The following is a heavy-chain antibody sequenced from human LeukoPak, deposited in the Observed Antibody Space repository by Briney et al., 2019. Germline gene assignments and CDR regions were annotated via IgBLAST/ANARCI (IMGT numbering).Heavy chain of an antibody. Sequence: ASVKVSCKASGGTFSSYAISWVRQAPGQGLEWMGGIIPIFGTANYAQKFQGRVTITTDESTSTAYMELSSLRSEDTAVYYCARDSAGPYTANYYYHYMDVWGKGTTVTVSS. CDR2: IIPIFGTA. V-gene: IGHV1-69*05. CDR3: ARDSAGPYTANYYYHYMDV. J-gene: IGHJ6*03. D-gene: IGHD3-10*01. CDR1: GGTFSSYA.